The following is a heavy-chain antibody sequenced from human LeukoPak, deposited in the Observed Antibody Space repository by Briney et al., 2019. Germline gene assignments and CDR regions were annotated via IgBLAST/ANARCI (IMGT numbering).Heavy chain of an antibody. V-gene: IGHV3-48*03. J-gene: IGHJ4*02. D-gene: IGHD2-21*01. Sequence: GGSLRLSCVTSGFTFSNHEMNWFRQAPGKGLEWVAYTSRGGSDISYADSAKGRFTISSDIASNTLYLQMNSLRVEDTAVYFCVRARLIRLENFFDYWGQGTLVTVSS. CDR1: GFTFSNHE. CDR3: VRARLIRLENFFDY. CDR2: TSRGGSDI.